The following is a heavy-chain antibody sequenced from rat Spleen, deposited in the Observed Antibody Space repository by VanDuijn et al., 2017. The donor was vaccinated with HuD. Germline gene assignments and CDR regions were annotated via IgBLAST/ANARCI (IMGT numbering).Heavy chain of an antibody. Sequence: EVQLVESGGGLVQPGRSLKLSCAASGFTFSNYDMAWVRQAPTKGLEWVASISTGGGNTYYRDSVKGRFTISRDNAKSTLYLQMDSLRSEDTATYYCARHAQLGPYWYFDFWGPGTMVTVSS. CDR2: ISTGGGNT. J-gene: IGHJ1*01. CDR1: GFTFSNYD. CDR3: ARHAQLGPYWYFDF. D-gene: IGHD5-1*01. V-gene: IGHV5-25*01.